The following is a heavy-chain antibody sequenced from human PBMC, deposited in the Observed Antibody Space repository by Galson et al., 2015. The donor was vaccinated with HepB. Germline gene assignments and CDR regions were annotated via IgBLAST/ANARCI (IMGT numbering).Heavy chain of an antibody. D-gene: IGHD3-22*01. CDR2: IIPIFGIA. V-gene: IGHV1-69*10. CDR3: ARGSETYYYDCSGYNGVGWFDP. CDR1: GGTFSSYA. J-gene: IGHJ5*02. Sequence: SVKVSCKASGGTFSSYAISWVRQAPGQGLERMGGIIPIFGIANYAQKFQGRVTITADKSTSTAYMELSSLRSEDTAVYYCARGSETYYYDCSGYNGVGWFDPWGQGTLVTVSS.